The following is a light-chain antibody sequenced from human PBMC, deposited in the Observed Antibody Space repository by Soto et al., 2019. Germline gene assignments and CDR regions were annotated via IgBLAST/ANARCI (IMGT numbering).Light chain of an antibody. J-gene: IGLJ3*02. CDR1: SSNIVAGYD. V-gene: IGLV1-40*01. Sequence: SVLTQPPSVSGAPGQRVTISCTGSSSNIVAGYDVHWYQQLPGTAPKLLIYGNSNRPSGVPDQFSGSKSGTSASLAITGLQAEDEADYYCQSYDSSLSGWVFGGGTKLTVL. CDR2: GNS. CDR3: QSYDSSLSGWV.